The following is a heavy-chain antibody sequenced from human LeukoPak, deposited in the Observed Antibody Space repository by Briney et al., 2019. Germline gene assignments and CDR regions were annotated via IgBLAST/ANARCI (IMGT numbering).Heavy chain of an antibody. J-gene: IGHJ4*02. D-gene: IGHD6-13*01. CDR2: ISGSGGST. CDR1: GFTFSSYA. Sequence: GGSLRLSCAASGFTFSSYAMSWVRQAPGKGLEWVSAISGSGGSTYYADSVKGRFTISRDNSKNTLYLQMNSLRADDTAVYYCARESSSWYYFDYRGQGTLVTVSS. CDR3: ARESSSWYYFDY. V-gene: IGHV3-23*01.